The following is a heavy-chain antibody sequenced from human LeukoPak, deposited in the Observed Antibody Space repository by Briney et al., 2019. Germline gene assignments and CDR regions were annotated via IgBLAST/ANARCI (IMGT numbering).Heavy chain of an antibody. V-gene: IGHV3-23*01. CDR1: GFTFSSYA. CDR3: ASVRAGDYCSSTSCYTPYFDY. D-gene: IGHD2-2*02. CDR2: ISGSGGST. J-gene: IGHJ4*02. Sequence: HSGGSLRLSCAASGFTFSSYAMSWLRQAPGKGLEWVSAISGSGGSTYYADSVKGRFTISRDNSKNTLYLQMNSLRAEDTAVYYCASVRAGDYCSSTSCYTPYFDYWGQGTLVTVSS.